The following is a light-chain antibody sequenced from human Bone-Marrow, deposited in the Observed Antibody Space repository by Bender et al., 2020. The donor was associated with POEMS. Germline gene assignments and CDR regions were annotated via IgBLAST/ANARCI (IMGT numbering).Light chain of an antibody. CDR1: TSNIGSHNL. CDR2: EVS. CDR3: SSYGGNIWGV. Sequence: QSALTQPASVSGSPGQSIIISCTGTTSNIGSHNLVSWYQQHPGKAPKLIIYEVSKRPSGVPDRFSGSKSGNTASLTVSGLQAEDEADYYCSSYGGNIWGVFGGGTKLTVL. J-gene: IGLJ2*01. V-gene: IGLV2-14*02.